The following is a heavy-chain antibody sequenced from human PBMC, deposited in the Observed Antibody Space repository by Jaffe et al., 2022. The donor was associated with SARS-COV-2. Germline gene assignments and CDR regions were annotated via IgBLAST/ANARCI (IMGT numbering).Heavy chain of an antibody. Sequence: QVTLRESGPALVKPTQTLTLTCTFSGFSLSTSGMCVSWIRQPPGKALEWLALIDWDDDKYYSTSLKTRLTISKDTSKNQVVLTMTNMDPVDTATYYCARTTYYYDSSGYSGFDYWGQGTLVTVSS. CDR2: IDWDDDK. V-gene: IGHV2-70*01. CDR3: ARTTYYYDSSGYSGFDY. D-gene: IGHD3-22*01. CDR1: GFSLSTSGMC. J-gene: IGHJ4*02.